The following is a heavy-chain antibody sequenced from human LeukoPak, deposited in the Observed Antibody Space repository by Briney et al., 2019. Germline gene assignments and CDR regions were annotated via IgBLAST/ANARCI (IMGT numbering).Heavy chain of an antibody. CDR3: ARGESPYYYDSSGYYYDY. V-gene: IGHV3-30-3*01. Sequence: GRSLRLSCAASGFTFSSYAMHWVRQAPGKGLEWVAVISYDGSNKYYADSVKGRFTISRDNSKNTLYLQMNSLRAEDTAVYYCARGESPYYYDSSGYYYDYWGQGTLVTVSS. D-gene: IGHD3-22*01. J-gene: IGHJ4*02. CDR2: ISYDGSNK. CDR1: GFTFSSYA.